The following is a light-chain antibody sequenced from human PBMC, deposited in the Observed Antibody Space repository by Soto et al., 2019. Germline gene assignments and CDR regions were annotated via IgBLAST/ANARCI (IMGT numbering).Light chain of an antibody. CDR3: QQYNNWPIT. V-gene: IGKV3-15*01. J-gene: IGKJ5*01. Sequence: EIVLTQSPATLSVSPGERATLSCRASQSVSGDLAWYHHKPGQAPRLLIYDASTRALDTPARFAGSGAGTEFPPTLRSLQTEDFAVYFCQQYNNWPITFGQGTRLEIK. CDR1: QSVSGD. CDR2: DAS.